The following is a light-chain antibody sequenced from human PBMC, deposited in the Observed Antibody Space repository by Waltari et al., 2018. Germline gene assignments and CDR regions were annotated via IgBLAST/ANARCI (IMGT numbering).Light chain of an antibody. J-gene: IGLJ1*01. CDR3: AAWDDTRNGYV. CDR1: SSNIGTNP. CDR2: SNN. Sequence: QSVLTQPPSTSGTPGQRVTISCSGSSSNIGTNPVNWYQHLPGTAPKLLIYSNNHRPSGFSGRVSGSKSGTSASLAIRGLQSEDEADYYCAAWDDTRNGYVFGTGTKVTVL. V-gene: IGLV1-44*01.